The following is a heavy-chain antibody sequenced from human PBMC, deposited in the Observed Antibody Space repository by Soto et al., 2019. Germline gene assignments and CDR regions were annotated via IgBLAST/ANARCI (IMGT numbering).Heavy chain of an antibody. Sequence: EVQLVESGGDLVQPGGSLRLPCVAPEFSISPYWRSWVRQAQGKGLEWGANIKEDGSAARYVDSARDRFLISRDNTKNSLYLQMTNLRAEDTAIYYCVSDGDVCSGSDCFRHFKHWGRGTRVTVSS. J-gene: IGHJ1*01. CDR3: VSDGDVCSGSDCFRHFKH. CDR2: IKEDGSAA. V-gene: IGHV3-7*03. CDR1: EFSISPYW. D-gene: IGHD5-12*01.